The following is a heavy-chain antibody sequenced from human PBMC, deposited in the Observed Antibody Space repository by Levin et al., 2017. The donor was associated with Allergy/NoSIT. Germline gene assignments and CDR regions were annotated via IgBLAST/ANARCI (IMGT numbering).Heavy chain of an antibody. CDR1: GFTFSSYA. Sequence: GGSLRLSCAASGFTFSSYAMSWVRQAPGKGLEWVSAIYASADSIYYSDSVKGRFTISRDSSKNTLYLHMNSLRAEDTAVYYCARSSRGYGTFDYWDQGTLVTVSS. CDR2: IYASADSI. CDR3: ARSSRGYGTFDY. V-gene: IGHV3-23*01. D-gene: IGHD5-12*01. J-gene: IGHJ4*02.